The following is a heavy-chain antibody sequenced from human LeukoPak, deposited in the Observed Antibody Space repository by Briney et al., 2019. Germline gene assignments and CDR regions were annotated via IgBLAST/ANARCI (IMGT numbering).Heavy chain of an antibody. CDR3: ASELSRGY. V-gene: IGHV3-48*04. D-gene: IGHD3-10*01. CDR1: GFSFSAYS. CDR2: ISRSGSTI. J-gene: IGHJ4*02. Sequence: GGSLRLSCAASGFSFSAYSMNWVRQAPGKGLEWVSYISRSGSTIYFADSVKGRFTISRDNAKNTLYLQMNSLRAEDTAVYYCASELSRGYWGQGTLVTVSS.